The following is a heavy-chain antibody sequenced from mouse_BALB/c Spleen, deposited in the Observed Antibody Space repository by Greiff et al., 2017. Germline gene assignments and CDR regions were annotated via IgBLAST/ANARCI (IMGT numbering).Heavy chain of an antibody. CDR2: ILPGSGST. J-gene: IGHJ4*01. Sequence: QVQLKQSGAELMKPGASVKISCKATGYTFSSYWIEWVKQRPGHGLEWIGEILPGSGSTNYNEKFKGKATFTADTSSNTAYMQLSSLTSEDSAVYYCARRGWLPAMDYWGQGTSVTVSS. V-gene: IGHV1-9*01. D-gene: IGHD2-3*01. CDR3: ARRGWLPAMDY. CDR1: GYTFSSYW.